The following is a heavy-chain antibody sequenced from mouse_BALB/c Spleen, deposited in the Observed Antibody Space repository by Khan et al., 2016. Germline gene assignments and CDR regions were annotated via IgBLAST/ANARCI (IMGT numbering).Heavy chain of an antibody. CDR2: INRNGGIT. D-gene: IGHD1-1*01. CDR3: ARVYNYGSPYFDY. CDR1: GFTFSSYG. V-gene: IGHV5-6-3*01. Sequence: EVELVESGGGLVQPGGSLKLSCAASGFTFSSYGMSWVRQTPDKRLELVATINRNGGITYYPDNVKGRFTISRDNAKNTLYLQMSSLKSEDTAMYYCARVYNYGSPYFDYWGQGTTLTVSS. J-gene: IGHJ2*01.